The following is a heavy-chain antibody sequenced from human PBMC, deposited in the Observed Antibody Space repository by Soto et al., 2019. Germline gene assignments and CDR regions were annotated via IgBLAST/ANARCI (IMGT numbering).Heavy chain of an antibody. CDR3: ARDGGTLGFDY. V-gene: IGHV3-7*01. CDR1: GVSFSTSW. Sequence: GGSLRLSCAASGVSFSTSWMTWVRQAPGKGLEWVAKIMPDGSEKYYADSVKGRFTISRDNAKNSLFLQMNSLRGDDTAVYYCARDGGTLGFDYWGKGTLVTVSS. CDR2: IMPDGSEK. D-gene: IGHD3-3*01. J-gene: IGHJ4*02.